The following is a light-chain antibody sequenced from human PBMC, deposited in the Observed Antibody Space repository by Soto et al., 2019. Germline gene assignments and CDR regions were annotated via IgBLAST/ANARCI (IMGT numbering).Light chain of an antibody. J-gene: IGKJ1*01. Sequence: EIVMTQSPTTLSVSPGERATLSCRASQSVSSNLAWYQQRPGHAPRLLIYGASTRATGIPARFSGSGSGTDFTITISSLQSEDFAVYYCQQYGSSGTFGQGTKVEIK. CDR1: QSVSSN. CDR2: GAS. CDR3: QQYGSSGT. V-gene: IGKV3-15*01.